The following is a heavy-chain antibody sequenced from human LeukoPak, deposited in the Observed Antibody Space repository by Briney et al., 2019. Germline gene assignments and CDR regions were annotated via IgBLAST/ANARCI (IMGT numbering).Heavy chain of an antibody. CDR1: GGSFSGYY. V-gene: IGHV4-34*01. Sequence: PSETLSLTCAVYGGSFSGYYWSWIRQPPGKGLEWIGEINHSGSTNYNPSLKSRVTISVDTSKNQFSLKLSSVTAADTAVYYCASPNWGSDAFDIWGQGTMVTVSS. CDR2: INHSGST. D-gene: IGHD7-27*01. J-gene: IGHJ3*02. CDR3: ASPNWGSDAFDI.